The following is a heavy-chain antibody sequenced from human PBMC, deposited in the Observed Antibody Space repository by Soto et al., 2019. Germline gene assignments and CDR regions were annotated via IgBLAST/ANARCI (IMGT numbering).Heavy chain of an antibody. V-gene: IGHV1-46*01. J-gene: IGHJ4*02. D-gene: IGHD6-13*01. Sequence: QVQLVQSGAEVKKLGASVKVSCKASGYIFTNYYIHWVRQAPGQGLEWMAIINPLPTSGSTNYAQKFQGRVTVTRDTSTSTVYLELSSLRSDDTAVYYCARDLAAAAYWGQGTLVTVSS. CDR1: GYIFTNYY. CDR3: ARDLAAAAY. CDR2: INPLPTSGST.